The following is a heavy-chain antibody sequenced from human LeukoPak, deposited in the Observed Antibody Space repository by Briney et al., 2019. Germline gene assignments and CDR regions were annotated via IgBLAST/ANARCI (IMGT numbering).Heavy chain of an antibody. J-gene: IGHJ5*02. CDR3: ARLSDTPTEYNWFDP. D-gene: IGHD1-14*01. CDR2: IYTSGST. CDR1: GSSISSYY. Sequence: SETLSLTCTVSGSSISSYYWSWIRQPPGKGLEWIGYIYTSGSTNYNPSLKSRVTISVDTSKNQFSLKLSSVTAADTAVYYCARLSDTPTEYNWFDPWGQGTLVTVSS. V-gene: IGHV4-4*09.